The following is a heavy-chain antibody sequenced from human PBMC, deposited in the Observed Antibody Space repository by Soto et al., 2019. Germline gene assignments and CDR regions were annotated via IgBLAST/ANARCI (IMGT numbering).Heavy chain of an antibody. CDR1: GDSISSSGYY. V-gene: IGHV4-39*01. J-gene: IGHJ4*02. D-gene: IGHD3-10*01. CDR2: FYYSGST. Sequence: QLQLQESGPGLVKPSETLSLTCTVSGDSISSSGYYWGWIRQPPGKGLEWIGSFYYSGSTYYNPSLKSRVTISVATSKNQFSLRLSSVSAADTAVYFCARLRDPARDFDYWGQGTLVTVSS. CDR3: ARLRDPARDFDY.